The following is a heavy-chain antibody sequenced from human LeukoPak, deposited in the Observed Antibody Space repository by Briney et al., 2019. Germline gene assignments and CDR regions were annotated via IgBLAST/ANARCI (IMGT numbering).Heavy chain of an antibody. Sequence: SETLSLTCTVSGGSISTYYWGWIRQPPGKGLEWIGSIYYSGSTYYNPSLKSRVTISVDASRNQFSLNLSSVTAADTAVYYCARRKGLVIKVDAFDIWGQGTMVTVSS. V-gene: IGHV4-39*07. D-gene: IGHD3-9*01. J-gene: IGHJ3*02. CDR1: GGSISTYY. CDR2: IYYSGST. CDR3: ARRKGLVIKVDAFDI.